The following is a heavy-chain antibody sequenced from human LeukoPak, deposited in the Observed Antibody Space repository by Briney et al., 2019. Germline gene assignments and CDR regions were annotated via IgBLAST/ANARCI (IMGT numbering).Heavy chain of an antibody. CDR1: GFTVSSNY. CDR3: ARDRGGSAEYYFDY. Sequence: GGSLRLSCAASGFTVSSNYMSWVRQAPGKGLEWVSVIYSGGSTYYADSVKGRFTISRDNAKNSLYLQMNSLRAEDTAVYYCARDRGGSAEYYFDYWGQGTLVTVSS. V-gene: IGHV3-66*01. D-gene: IGHD1-26*01. CDR2: IYSGGST. J-gene: IGHJ4*02.